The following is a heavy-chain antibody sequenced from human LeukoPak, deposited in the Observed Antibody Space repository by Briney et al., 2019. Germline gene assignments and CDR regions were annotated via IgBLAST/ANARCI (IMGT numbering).Heavy chain of an antibody. J-gene: IGHJ5*02. CDR2: INHSGST. D-gene: IGHD3-3*01. V-gene: IGHV4-34*01. CDR3: ARAHPKLRFLEWLLYKWFDP. CDR1: GGSFSGYY. Sequence: PSETLSLTCAVYGGSFSGYYWSWIRQPPGKGLEWIGEINHSGSTNYNPSLKSRVTISVDTSKNQFSLKLSSVTAADTAVYYCARAHPKLRFLEWLLYKWFDPWGQGTLVTVSS.